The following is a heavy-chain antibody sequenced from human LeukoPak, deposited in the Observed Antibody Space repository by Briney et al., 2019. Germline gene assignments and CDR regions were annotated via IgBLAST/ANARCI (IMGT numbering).Heavy chain of an antibody. CDR2: IKQDGSEK. D-gene: IGHD3-22*01. J-gene: IGHJ6*03. V-gene: IGHV3-7*01. CDR1: GFTFSSYW. Sequence: GGSLRLSCAASGFTFSSYWMSWVRQAPGKGLEWVANIKQDGSEKYYVDSVKGRFTISRDNAKNSLYLQMNSLRAEDTAVYYCARSHTGDSSGYYFRYYYYMDVWGKGTTVTISS. CDR3: ARSHTGDSSGYYFRYYYYMDV.